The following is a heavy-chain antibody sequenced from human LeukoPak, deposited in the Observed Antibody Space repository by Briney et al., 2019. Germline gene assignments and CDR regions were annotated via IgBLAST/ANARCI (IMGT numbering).Heavy chain of an antibody. J-gene: IGHJ4*02. CDR1: GFTFSNAW. CDR3: ARDLLSQQVTPLEY. Sequence: NPGGSLRLSCAASGFTFSNAWMSWVRQAPGKGLEWVGRIKSKTDGGTTDYAAPVKGRFTISRDDSKNTLYLQMNSLRAEDTAVYYCARDLLSQQVTPLEYWGQGTLVTVSS. CDR2: IKSKTDGGTT. V-gene: IGHV3-15*01. D-gene: IGHD6-13*01.